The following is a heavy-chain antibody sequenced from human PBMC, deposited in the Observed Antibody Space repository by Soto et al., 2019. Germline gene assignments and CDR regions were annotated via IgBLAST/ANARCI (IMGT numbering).Heavy chain of an antibody. J-gene: IGHJ4*02. V-gene: IGHV4-61*01. Sequence: SETLSLTCTVSGGSVSSGSYYWSWIRQPPGKGLEWIGYVYYSGSTTYNPSLKSRVTMSVDTSKNQFSLKLSSVTAADTAVYYCARACSSNSCYDVFDYWGQGTLVTVSS. D-gene: IGHD2-2*01. CDR1: GGSVSSGSYY. CDR3: ARACSSNSCYDVFDY. CDR2: VYYSGST.